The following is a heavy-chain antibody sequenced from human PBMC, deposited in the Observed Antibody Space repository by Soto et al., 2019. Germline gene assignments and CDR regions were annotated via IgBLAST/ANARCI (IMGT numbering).Heavy chain of an antibody. D-gene: IGHD4-17*01. CDR1: GGSISSGGYS. J-gene: IGHJ4*02. Sequence: QLQLQESGSGLVKPSQTLSLTCAVSGGSISSGGYSWSWIRQPPGKGLEWIGYIYHSGSTYYNPSLKSQVTISVDRSKNQFPLKVSSVTSADTAVYDCARASTTVTTLDYWGQGTLVTVSS. CDR2: IYHSGST. CDR3: ARASTTVTTLDY. V-gene: IGHV4-30-2*01.